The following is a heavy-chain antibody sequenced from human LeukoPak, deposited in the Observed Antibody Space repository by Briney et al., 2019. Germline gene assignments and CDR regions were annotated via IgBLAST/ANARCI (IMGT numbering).Heavy chain of an antibody. Sequence: SETLSLTCAVSGSSISSGYYWGWIRQPPGKGLEWIASIYHSGSTYYNPSFKSRVSISVDTSKNQFPLKLTSVAAADTAVFYCARASFVGDDYSNYGSFDYWGQGILVTVPS. J-gene: IGHJ4*02. D-gene: IGHD4-11*01. CDR2: IYHSGST. CDR1: GSSISSGYY. CDR3: ARASFVGDDYSNYGSFDY. V-gene: IGHV4-38-2*01.